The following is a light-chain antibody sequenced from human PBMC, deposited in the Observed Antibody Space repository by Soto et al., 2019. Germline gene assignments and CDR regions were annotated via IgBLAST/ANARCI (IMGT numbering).Light chain of an antibody. V-gene: IGLV3-1*01. CDR3: QAWDSSFGV. J-gene: IGLJ2*01. CDR1: KLGDKY. Sequence: YELTQPPSVSVSPGQTASITCSGDKLGDKYACWYQQKPGQSPVLVIYQDSKRPSGIPERFSGSNSGNTATLTISGTQAMDEADYYCQAWDSSFGVFGGGTQLTVL. CDR2: QDS.